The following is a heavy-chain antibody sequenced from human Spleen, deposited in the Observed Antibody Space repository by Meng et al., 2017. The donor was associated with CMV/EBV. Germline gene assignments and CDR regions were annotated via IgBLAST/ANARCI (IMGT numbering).Heavy chain of an antibody. CDR2: VSSSGKKI. V-gene: IGHV3-11*04. Sequence: SCAASGFTFSDYYMNWIRQAPGKGLEWVSYVSSSGKKIYYADSVKGRFTISRDNTRNLVYLQMNSLRAEDTAFYYCASSDYLGQGTLVTVSS. CDR1: GFTFSDYY. CDR3: ASSDY. J-gene: IGHJ4*02.